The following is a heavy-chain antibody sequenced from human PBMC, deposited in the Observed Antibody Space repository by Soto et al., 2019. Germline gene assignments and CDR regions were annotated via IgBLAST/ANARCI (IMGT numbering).Heavy chain of an antibody. Sequence: PGGSLRLSCAASGFTFSSYWMSWVRQAPGKGLEWVANIKQDGSEKYYVDSVKGRFTISRDNAKNSLYLQMNSLRAEDTAVYYCARDSYRPSITIIVVVLTANDAFAIWGQGTMVTVS. CDR1: GFTFSSYW. J-gene: IGHJ3*02. D-gene: IGHD3-22*01. V-gene: IGHV3-7*03. CDR2: IKQDGSEK. CDR3: ARDSYRPSITIIVVVLTANDAFAI.